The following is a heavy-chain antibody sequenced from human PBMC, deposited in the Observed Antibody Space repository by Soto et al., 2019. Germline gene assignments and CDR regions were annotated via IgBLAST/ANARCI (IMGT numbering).Heavy chain of an antibody. Sequence: QVRLEQSGPEVKKPGSSVRVSCQASGGALTSYPIHWVREAPGQGLEWMGVIDPMFNTSNLSEKFKARVILTAGASTKTVYMDLTGLRSDDTAVYFCATYPRPYNWVDLWGRGTLLTVSS. J-gene: IGHJ5*02. CDR3: ATYPRPYNWVDL. CDR1: GGALTSYP. D-gene: IGHD2-21*01. CDR2: IDPMFNTS. V-gene: IGHV1-69*01.